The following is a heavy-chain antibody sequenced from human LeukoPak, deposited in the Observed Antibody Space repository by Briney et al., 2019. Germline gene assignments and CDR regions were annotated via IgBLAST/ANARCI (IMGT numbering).Heavy chain of an antibody. V-gene: IGHV3-48*03. CDR3: ALLAVASDFDY. Sequence: GGSLRLSCAASGFMFRSFEMYWVRQAPGKGLEWVAYISSGASTMYYADSVKGRFTISRDDAKNSLFLQMNSLRAEDTAIYYCALLAVASDFDYWGQGTLVTASS. CDR2: ISSGASTM. D-gene: IGHD6-19*01. CDR1: GFMFRSFE. J-gene: IGHJ4*02.